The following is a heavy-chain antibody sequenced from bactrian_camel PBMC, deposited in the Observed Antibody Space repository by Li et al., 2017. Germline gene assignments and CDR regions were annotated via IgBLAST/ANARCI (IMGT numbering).Heavy chain of an antibody. D-gene: IGHD6*01. CDR1: GYTVSATC. J-gene: IGHJ4*01. CDR2: IGRNGMT. V-gene: IGHV3S57*01. Sequence: HVQLVESGGEPVQAGGSLRLSCAGSGYTVSATCMGWFRQAPGKGREGVASIGRNGMTRYADSVKGRVTISKDNAKNTLYLQMNSLKPEDTAMYYCAANTWSLCGGSLSVGLYNYWGQGTQVT. CDR3: AANTWSLCGGSLSVGLYNY.